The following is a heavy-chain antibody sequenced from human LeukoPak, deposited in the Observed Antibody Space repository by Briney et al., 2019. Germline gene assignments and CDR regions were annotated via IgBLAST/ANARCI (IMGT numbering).Heavy chain of an antibody. D-gene: IGHD3-22*01. J-gene: IGHJ4*02. CDR3: AKGLPGVSDSSGYYNY. CDR2: ISAYNGNT. CDR1: GYTLTSYG. Sequence: ASVKVSCKASGYTLTSYGISWVRQAPGQGLEWMGWISAYNGNTNYAQKLQGRVTMTTDTSTSTAYMELRSLRSDDTAVYYCAKGLPGVSDSSGYYNYWGQGTLVTVSS. V-gene: IGHV1-18*01.